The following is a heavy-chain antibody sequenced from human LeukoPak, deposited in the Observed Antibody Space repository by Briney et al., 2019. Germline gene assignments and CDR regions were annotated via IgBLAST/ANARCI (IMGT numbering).Heavy chain of an antibody. V-gene: IGHV1-18*01. CDR1: DYTFSTYG. J-gene: IGHJ4*02. CDR2: ISANNGNT. CDR3: ATRGGDS. D-gene: IGHD3-10*01. Sequence: ASVKVSCKASDYTFSTYGNNWVRQAPGQGLEWMGWISANNGNTNYAQKFQGRVSMTTDTSTNIAYMELRSLRSDDTALYYCATRGGDSWGQGTLVTVSS.